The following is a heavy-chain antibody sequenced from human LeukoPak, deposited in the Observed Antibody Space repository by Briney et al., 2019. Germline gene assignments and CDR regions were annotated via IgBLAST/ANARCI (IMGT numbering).Heavy chain of an antibody. Sequence: ASVKVSCKASGYSFTSNYIHWVRQAPGQGLEWMGMIYPRDGSTSYAQKFQGRVTVTRDTSTSTVHMELSGLRSEDTAVYYCARGGSGWNYFDYWGQGTLVTVSS. CDR2: IYPRDGST. CDR3: ARGGSGWNYFDY. V-gene: IGHV1-46*01. D-gene: IGHD6-19*01. J-gene: IGHJ4*02. CDR1: GYSFTSNY.